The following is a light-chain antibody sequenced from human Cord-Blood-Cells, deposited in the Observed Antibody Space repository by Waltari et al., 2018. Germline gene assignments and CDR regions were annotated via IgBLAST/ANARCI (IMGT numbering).Light chain of an antibody. J-gene: IGKJ2*01. CDR1: QSVLYSSNNKNY. CDR2: WAS. V-gene: IGKV4-1*01. Sequence: DIVMTQSPDSLAVSLGERPTIHSQSSQSVLYSSNNKNYLAWYQQKPGQPPKLLIYWASTRESGVPDRFSGSGSGTDFTLTISSLQAEDVAVYYCQQYYSTPYTFGQGTKLEIK. CDR3: QQYYSTPYT.